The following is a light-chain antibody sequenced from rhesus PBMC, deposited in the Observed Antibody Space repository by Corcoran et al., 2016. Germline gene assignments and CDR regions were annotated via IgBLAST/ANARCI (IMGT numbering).Light chain of an antibody. V-gene: IGKV1-25*01. CDR3: QHYYFTPWT. CDR2: EAS. J-gene: IGKJ1*01. CDR1: QGITND. Sequence: DIQMTQSPSSLSTSVGDRVTITCRASQGITNDLAWYQQKPGETPKLLIYEASSLQSGIPSRFSGSGSGTDFTLTISSLQPEEFATYYCQHYYFTPWTFGQGTKVEIK.